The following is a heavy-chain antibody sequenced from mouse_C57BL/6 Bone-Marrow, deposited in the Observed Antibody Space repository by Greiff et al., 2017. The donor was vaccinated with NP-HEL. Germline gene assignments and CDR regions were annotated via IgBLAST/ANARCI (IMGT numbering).Heavy chain of an antibody. CDR2: IYPGGGYT. CDR3: AAPHLYYFDY. V-gene: IGHV1-63*01. Sequence: QVQLQQSGAELVRPGTSVKMSCKASGYTFTNYWIGWAKQRPGHGLEWIGDIYPGGGYTNYNEKFKGKSTLTVDKSSSTAYMQLSSLTSEDSAVYYCAAPHLYYFDYWGQGTTLTVSS. J-gene: IGHJ2*01. CDR1: GYTFTNYW.